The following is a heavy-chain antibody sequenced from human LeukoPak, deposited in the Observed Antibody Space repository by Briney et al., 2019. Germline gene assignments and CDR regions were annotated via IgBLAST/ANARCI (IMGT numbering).Heavy chain of an antibody. CDR2: IYYSGST. J-gene: IGHJ3*02. Sequence: SETLSLTCTVSGGSISSYYWSWIRQPPGKGLEWIGYIYYSGSTNYNPSLKSRVTISVDTSKNQFSLKLSSVTAADTAVYYCAGEYGSGSYYPNAFDIWGQGTMVTVSS. CDR1: GGSISSYY. D-gene: IGHD3-10*01. CDR3: AGEYGSGSYYPNAFDI. V-gene: IGHV4-59*08.